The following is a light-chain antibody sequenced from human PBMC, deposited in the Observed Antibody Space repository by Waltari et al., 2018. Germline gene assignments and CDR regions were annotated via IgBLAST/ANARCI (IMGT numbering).Light chain of an antibody. CDR1: SSDIGFYNY. J-gene: IGLJ3*02. Sequence: QSALTQPASVSGSPGQSITISCTGTSSDIGFYNYVPWYQQHPGKAPKLMIYDVTKRPSGVSNRFSGSKSGHTASLTISGLQAEDEADYYCSSYTTRSTWVFGGGTKLTVL. CDR2: DVT. CDR3: SSYTTRSTWV. V-gene: IGLV2-14*01.